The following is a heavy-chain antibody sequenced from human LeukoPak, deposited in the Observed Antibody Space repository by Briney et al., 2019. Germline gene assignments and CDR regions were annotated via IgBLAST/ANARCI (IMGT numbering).Heavy chain of an antibody. J-gene: IGHJ3*02. CDR3: AREARYCSGGSCLRDAFDI. CDR2: INHNGST. Sequence: SSETLSLTCAVYGGSFSGYYWSWIRQPPGKRLEWIGEINHNGSTNYNPSLKRRVTISVDTSKNQFSLRLSYVTAADTAVYYCAREARYCSGGSCLRDAFDIWGQGTMVTVSS. D-gene: IGHD2-15*01. V-gene: IGHV4-34*01. CDR1: GGSFSGYY.